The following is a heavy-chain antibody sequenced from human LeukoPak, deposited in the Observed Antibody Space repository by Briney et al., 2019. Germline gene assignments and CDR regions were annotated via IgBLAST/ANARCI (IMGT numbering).Heavy chain of an antibody. CDR2: INHSGGST. CDR1: GYTFTNYY. V-gene: IGHV1-46*01. D-gene: IGHD3-10*01. J-gene: IGHJ6*02. CDR3: ARWAARGVTPVYYYYGMDV. Sequence: ASVKVSCMASGYTFTNYYMHWVRQAPGQGLEWMGIINHSGGSTSYAQKFQGRVTITADESTSTAYMELSSLRSEDTAVYYCARWAARGVTPVYYYYGMDVWGQGTTVTVSS.